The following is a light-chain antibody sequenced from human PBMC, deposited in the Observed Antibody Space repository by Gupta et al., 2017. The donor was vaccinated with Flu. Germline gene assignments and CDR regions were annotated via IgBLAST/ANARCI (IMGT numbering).Light chain of an antibody. CDR3: QQDDSTPYT. CDR1: QTVLYSSNSKNY. CDR2: WAS. Sequence: DIVMTQSPDSLAVSLGERATINCRSSQTVLYSSNSKNYLAWYQQRPGQPPNLLIYWASTRESGVPARFSGSGSGTDFTLTISSLQAEDVAIYYCQQDDSTPYTFGQGTKLEIK. J-gene: IGKJ2*01. V-gene: IGKV4-1*01.